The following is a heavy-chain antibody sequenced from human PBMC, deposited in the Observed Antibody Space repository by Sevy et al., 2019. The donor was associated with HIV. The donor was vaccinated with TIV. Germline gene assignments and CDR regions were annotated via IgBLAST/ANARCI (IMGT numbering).Heavy chain of an antibody. CDR3: AKERSRYCSGGSCYSRDY. CDR2: ISYDGSNK. Sequence: GGSLRLSCAASGFTFSSYGMHWVRQAPGKGLEWVAVISYDGSNKYYADSVKGRFTISRDNSKNTLYLQMNSLRAEDTAVYYCAKERSRYCSGGSCYSRDYWGQGNLVTVSS. J-gene: IGHJ4*02. CDR1: GFTFSSYG. D-gene: IGHD2-15*01. V-gene: IGHV3-30*18.